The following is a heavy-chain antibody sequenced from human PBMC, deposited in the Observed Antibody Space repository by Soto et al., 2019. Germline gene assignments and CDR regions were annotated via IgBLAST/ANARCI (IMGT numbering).Heavy chain of an antibody. D-gene: IGHD6-19*01. CDR3: ARAGIAVAGLDYYYYYGMDV. CDR2: IYYSGST. CDR1: GGSVRSGSDY. Sequence: SETLSLTCTVSGGSVRSGSDYWSWIRQPPGKGLEWIGYIYYSGSTNYNPSLKSRVTISVDTSISTAYMELSRLRSDDTAVYYCARAGIAVAGLDYYYYYGMDVWGQGTTVTVSS. J-gene: IGHJ6*02. V-gene: IGHV4-61*01.